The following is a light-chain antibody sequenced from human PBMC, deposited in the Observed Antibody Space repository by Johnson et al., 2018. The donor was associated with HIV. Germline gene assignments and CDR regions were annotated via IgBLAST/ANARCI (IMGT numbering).Light chain of an antibody. CDR1: SSNIGNNY. J-gene: IGLJ1*01. Sequence: QSVLTQPPSVSAAPGQKVTISCSGSSSNIGNNYVSWYQQLPGTAPKLLIYDNYKRPSGIPDRFSGSKSGTSATLGITGLQTGDEADYCCATWDSSLSTYVFGTGTKVTVL. V-gene: IGLV1-51*01. CDR3: ATWDSSLSTYV. CDR2: DNY.